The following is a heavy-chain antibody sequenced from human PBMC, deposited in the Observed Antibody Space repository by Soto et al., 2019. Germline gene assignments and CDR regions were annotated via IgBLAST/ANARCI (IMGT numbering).Heavy chain of an antibody. CDR3: ATSQKGYNWNYFDH. D-gene: IGHD1-1*01. CDR1: GGSVSGSYYY. CDR2: VFHTGFT. V-gene: IGHV4-39*01. Sequence: SLTCAVSGGSVSGSYYYWAWLRQSPGKGPEWIGSVFHTGFTSYNPSLESRVSVSVDTSKSQFSLKLSAVTASDTAVYYCATSQKGYNWNYFDHWGQGALVTVSS. J-gene: IGHJ4*02.